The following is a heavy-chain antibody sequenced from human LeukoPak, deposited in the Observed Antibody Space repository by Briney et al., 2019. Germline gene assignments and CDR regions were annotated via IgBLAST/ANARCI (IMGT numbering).Heavy chain of an antibody. CDR2: INSDGSST. CDR3: ARYDYYDSSGYKIAEYFQH. V-gene: IGHV3-74*01. Sequence: GGSLRLSCAASGFTFSSYWMHWVRQAPGKGLVWVSRINSDGSSTSYADSVKGRFTISRDNAKNALYLQMNSLRAEDTAVYYCARYDYYDSSGYKIAEYFQHWGQGTLDTVSS. D-gene: IGHD3-22*01. CDR1: GFTFSSYW. J-gene: IGHJ1*01.